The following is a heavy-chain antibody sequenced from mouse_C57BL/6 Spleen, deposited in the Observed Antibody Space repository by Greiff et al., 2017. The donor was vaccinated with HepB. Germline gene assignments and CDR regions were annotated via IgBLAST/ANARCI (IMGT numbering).Heavy chain of an antibody. CDR1: GYAFSSSW. V-gene: IGHV1-82*01. Sequence: VQRVESGPELVKPGASVKISCKASGYAFSSSWMNWVKQRPGKGLEWIGRIYPGDGDTNYNGKFKGKATLTADKSSSTAYMQLSSLTSEDSAVYFCAEDFFAYWGQGTLVTVSA. CDR2: IYPGDGDT. CDR3: AEDFFAY. J-gene: IGHJ3*01.